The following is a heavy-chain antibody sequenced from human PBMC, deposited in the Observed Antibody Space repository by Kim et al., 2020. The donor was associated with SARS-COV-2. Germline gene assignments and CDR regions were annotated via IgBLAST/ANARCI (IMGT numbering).Heavy chain of an antibody. D-gene: IGHD5-12*01. CDR2: SNK. V-gene: IGHV3-30*02. CDR3: ARRWGYVGS. Sequence: SNKNYADSVKGRFTISRDNSKNTLYLQMNSLRAEDTAVYYCARRWGYVGSWGQGTLVTVSS. J-gene: IGHJ5*02.